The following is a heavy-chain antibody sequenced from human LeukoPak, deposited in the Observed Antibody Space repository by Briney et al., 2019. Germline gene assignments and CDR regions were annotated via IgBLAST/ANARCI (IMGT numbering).Heavy chain of an antibody. CDR2: INPNSGGT. CDR1: GYTFTGYY. J-gene: IGHJ4*02. CDR3: ARDPGRDGYNYYS. D-gene: IGHD5-24*01. V-gene: IGHV1-2*06. Sequence: ASVKVSCKASGYTFTGYYMHWVRQAPGQGLEWMGRINPNSGGTNYAQNFQGRVTMTRDTSISTAYMEVSSLRSDDTAVYYCARDPGRDGYNYYSWGQGTLVTVSS.